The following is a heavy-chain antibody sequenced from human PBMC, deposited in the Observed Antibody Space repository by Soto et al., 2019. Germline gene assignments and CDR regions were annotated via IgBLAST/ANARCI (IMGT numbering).Heavy chain of an antibody. J-gene: IGHJ4*02. CDR1: GFTFSSYA. D-gene: IGHD2-2*01. CDR3: AKDPTIVVVPAAIDY. CDR2: ISGSGGST. V-gene: IGHV3-23*01. Sequence: GGSLRLSCAASGFTFSSYAMSWVRQAPGKGLEWVSAISGSGGSTYYADSVKGRFTISRDNSKNTLYLQMNSLRAEDTAVYYCAKDPTIVVVPAAIDYWGQGTLVTVSS.